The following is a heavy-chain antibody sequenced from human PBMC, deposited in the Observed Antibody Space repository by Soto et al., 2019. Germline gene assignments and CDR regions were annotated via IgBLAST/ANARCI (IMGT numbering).Heavy chain of an antibody. D-gene: IGHD1-26*01. V-gene: IGHV4-34*01. CDR1: GGSFSGYY. J-gene: IGHJ1*01. CDR3: ARGRQNAYSRARHFQH. Sequence: QVQLQQWGAGLLKPSETLSLTCAVYGGSFSGYYWSWIRQPPGKGLEWIGESNHSGSTNYNPSLKSRVTISVDTSKNQFSLKLSSVTAADTAVYYCARGRQNAYSRARHFQHWGQGTLVTVSS. CDR2: SNHSGST.